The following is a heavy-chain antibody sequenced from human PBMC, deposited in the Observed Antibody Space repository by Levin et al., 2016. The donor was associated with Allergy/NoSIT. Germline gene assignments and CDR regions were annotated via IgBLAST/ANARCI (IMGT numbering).Heavy chain of an antibody. CDR2: IIPILGIA. D-gene: IGHD6-13*01. CDR3: ARVFSSSWDFDY. V-gene: IGHV1-69*10. CDR1: GGTFSSYA. Sequence: SVKVSCKASGGTFSSYAISWVRQAPGQGLERMGGIIPILGIANYAQKFQGRVTITADESTSTAYTELSSLRSEDTAVYYCARVFSSSWDFDYWGRGTLVTVSS. J-gene: IGHJ2*01.